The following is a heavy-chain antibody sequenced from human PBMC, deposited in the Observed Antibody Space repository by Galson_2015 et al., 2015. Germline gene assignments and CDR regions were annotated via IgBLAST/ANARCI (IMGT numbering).Heavy chain of an antibody. CDR1: GFTFSSYE. J-gene: IGHJ5*02. V-gene: IGHV3-48*03. CDR3: ARDGVGGQGWFDP. CDR2: ISSSGGFI. Sequence: SLRLSCAASGFTFSSYEMNWVRQAPGKGLEWVSYISSSGGFIYCADSVKGRFTISRDNARNSLYLQMNSLRAEDTAVYHCARDGVGGQGWFDPWGQGTLVTVSS. D-gene: IGHD3-10*01.